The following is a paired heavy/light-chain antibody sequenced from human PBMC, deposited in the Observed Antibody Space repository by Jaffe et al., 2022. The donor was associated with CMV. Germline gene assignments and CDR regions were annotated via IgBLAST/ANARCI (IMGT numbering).Heavy chain of an antibody. CDR2: IIPILGIA. D-gene: IGHD3-10*01. V-gene: IGHV1-69*09. Sequence: QVQLVQSGAEVKKPGSSVKVSCKASGGTFSSYAISWVRQAPGQGLEWMGRIIPILGIANYAQKFQGRVTITADKSTSTAYMELSSLRSEDTAVYYCARVGDYYGSENQGTKFDYWGQGTLVTVSS. J-gene: IGHJ4*02. CDR3: ARVGDYYGSENQGTKFDY. CDR1: GGTFSSYA.
Light chain of an antibody. Sequence: DIQMTQSPSSLSASVGDRVTITCQASQDISNYLNWYQQKPGKAPKLLIYDASNLETGVPSRFSGSGSGTDFTFTISSLQPEDIATYYCQQYDNLPTFGPGTKVDIK. CDR1: QDISNY. J-gene: IGKJ3*01. V-gene: IGKV1-33*01. CDR2: DAS. CDR3: QQYDNLPT.